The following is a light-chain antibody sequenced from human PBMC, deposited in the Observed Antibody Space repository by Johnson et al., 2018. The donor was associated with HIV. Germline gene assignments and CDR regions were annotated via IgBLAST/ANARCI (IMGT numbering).Light chain of an antibody. CDR3: GIWDYSLSPPNV. CDR1: RSNIGDNF. V-gene: IGLV1-51*01. J-gene: IGLJ1*01. CDR2: DNS. Sequence: QSVLTQPPSVSAAPGQKVTISCSGNRSNIGDNFVSWYQHLPGTAPKLLVYDNSKRPSGIPDRFSGSKSGATATLGITGLQTGDEADYYCGIWDYSLSPPNVFGTGATITVL.